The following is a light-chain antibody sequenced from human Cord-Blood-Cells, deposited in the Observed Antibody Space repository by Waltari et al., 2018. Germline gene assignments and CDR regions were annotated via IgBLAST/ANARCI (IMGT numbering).Light chain of an antibody. V-gene: IGKV4-1*01. J-gene: IGKJ3*01. Sequence: DIVMTQSPYPLAVSLGERDSINCKSSQSVLYSSNNKNYLAWYQQRPGQPPKLLIYWASTRESGVPDRFSGSGSGTDFTLTISSLQAEDVAVYYCQQYYSTPFTFGPGTKVDIK. CDR3: QQYYSTPFT. CDR2: WAS. CDR1: QSVLYSSNNKNY.